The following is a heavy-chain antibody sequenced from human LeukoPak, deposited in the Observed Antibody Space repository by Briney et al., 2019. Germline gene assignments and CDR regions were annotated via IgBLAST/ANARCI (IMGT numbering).Heavy chain of an antibody. J-gene: IGHJ5*02. CDR1: GGSFSGYY. Sequence: SSETLSLTCAVYGGSFSGYYSSWIRQPPGKGLEWIGEINHSGSTNYNPSLKSRVTISVDTSKNQFSLKLSSVTAADTAVYYCARGPTRMFIAARPRFDPWGQGTLVTVSS. V-gene: IGHV4-34*01. D-gene: IGHD6-6*01. CDR3: ARGPTRMFIAARPRFDP. CDR2: INHSGST.